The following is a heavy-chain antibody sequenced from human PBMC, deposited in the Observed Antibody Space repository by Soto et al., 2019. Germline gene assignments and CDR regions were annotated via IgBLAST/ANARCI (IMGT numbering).Heavy chain of an antibody. CDR1: GGSISSGDYY. CDR2: IYYSGST. V-gene: IGHV4-30-4*01. CDR3: ARYYYGSGRYNWFDP. Sequence: SETLSLTCTVSGGSISSGDYYWSWIRQPPGKGLEWIGYIYYSGSTYYNPSPKSRVTISVDTSKNQFSLKLSSVTAADTAVYYCARYYYGSGRYNWFDPWGQGTLVTVSS. D-gene: IGHD3-10*01. J-gene: IGHJ5*02.